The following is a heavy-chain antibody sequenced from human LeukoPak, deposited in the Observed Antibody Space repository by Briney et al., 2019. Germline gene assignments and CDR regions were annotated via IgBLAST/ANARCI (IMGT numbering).Heavy chain of an antibody. D-gene: IGHD3-3*01. CDR2: MNPNSGNT. V-gene: IGHV1-8*03. CDR1: GFTFTSYD. CDR3: ARFWSGALDY. J-gene: IGHJ4*02. Sequence: ASVKVSCKASGFTFTSYDINWVRQATGQGLEWMGWMNPNSGNTGYAQKFQGRVTITRNTSISTAYMELRSLRSDDTAVYYCARFWSGALDYWGQGTLVTVSS.